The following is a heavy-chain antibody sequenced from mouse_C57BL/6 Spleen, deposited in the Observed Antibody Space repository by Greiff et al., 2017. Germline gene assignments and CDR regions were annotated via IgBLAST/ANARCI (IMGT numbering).Heavy chain of an antibody. V-gene: IGHV5-17*01. Sequence: EVKLMESGGGLVKPGGSLKLSCAASGFTFSDYGMHWVRQAPEKGLEWVAYISSGSSTIYYADTVKGRFTISRDNAKTTLVLQMTSLRSEDTAMYYCARSNWDGWYFDVWGTGTTVTVSS. CDR2: ISSGSSTI. D-gene: IGHD4-1*02. CDR3: ARSNWDGWYFDV. J-gene: IGHJ1*03. CDR1: GFTFSDYG.